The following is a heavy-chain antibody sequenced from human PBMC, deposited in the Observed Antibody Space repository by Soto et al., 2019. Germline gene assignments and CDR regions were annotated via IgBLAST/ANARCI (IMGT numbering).Heavy chain of an antibody. V-gene: IGHV1-46*01. D-gene: IGHD3-3*01. CDR2: INPSGGST. J-gene: IGHJ4*02. Sequence: GASVKVSCKASGYTFTSYYMHWVRQAPGQGLEWMGIINPSGGSTSYAQKFQGRVTMTRDTSTSTVYMELSSLRSEDTAVYYCARDQGIRFLEWLVDNWGQGTLVTVSS. CDR3: ARDQGIRFLEWLVDN. CDR1: GYTFTSYY.